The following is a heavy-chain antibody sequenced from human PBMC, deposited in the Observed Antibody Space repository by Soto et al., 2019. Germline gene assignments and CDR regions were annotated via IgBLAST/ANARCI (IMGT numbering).Heavy chain of an antibody. CDR2: VYGSGSS. Sequence: QVQLQESGPGLVKPSETLSLSGTVSGVSITDFYWSWIRQPAGKGLEWIGRVYGSGSSSYNPSLKSRVTMSVDTSKKHFSLNLTSVTAADTAVYYCAVGDPPIWGQGTVVTVSS. CDR1: GVSITDFY. CDR3: AVGDPPI. V-gene: IGHV4-4*07. J-gene: IGHJ3*02.